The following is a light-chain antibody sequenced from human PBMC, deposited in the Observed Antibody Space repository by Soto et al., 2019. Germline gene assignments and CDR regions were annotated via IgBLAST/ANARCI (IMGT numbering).Light chain of an antibody. CDR1: SSDVGAHKF. CDR2: EVS. Sequence: QSALTQPASVSGSPGQSITISCTGTSSDVGAHKFVSWYQQHPGKAPKLIFYEVSNRPPGLSDRFSGSKSGTTASLTISGLQAEDEADYHCCSYASSSTYVFGTGTKVTVL. V-gene: IGLV2-14*01. CDR3: CSYASSSTYV. J-gene: IGLJ1*01.